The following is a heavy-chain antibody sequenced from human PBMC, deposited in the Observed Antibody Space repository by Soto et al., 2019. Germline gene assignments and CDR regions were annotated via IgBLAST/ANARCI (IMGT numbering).Heavy chain of an antibody. J-gene: IGHJ4*02. Sequence: PSETLSLTCTVSGGSISSSSYYWGWIRQPPGKGLEWIGSIYYSGSTYYNPSLKSRVTISVDTSKNQFSLKLSSVTAAVTAVYYCARHPGYCSGGSCYTVPLYYFDYWGQGTLVTVSS. D-gene: IGHD2-15*01. CDR2: IYYSGST. CDR1: GGSISSSSYY. V-gene: IGHV4-39*01. CDR3: ARHPGYCSGGSCYTVPLYYFDY.